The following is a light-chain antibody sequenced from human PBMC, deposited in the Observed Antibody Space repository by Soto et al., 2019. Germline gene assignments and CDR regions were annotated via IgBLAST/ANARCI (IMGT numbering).Light chain of an antibody. CDR2: AAS. Sequence: LPQSLSSRHAPAGDRGTITYRSSQGISSYLSWYQQKPGKAPKLLIYAASTLQSGVPSRCSGSGAGKDSTLTSGGQQSEGVASYSMQLHNKQPGTCGGGTKVDIK. CDR1: QGISSY. J-gene: IGKJ4*02. CDR3: QLHNKQPGT. V-gene: IGKV1-9*01.